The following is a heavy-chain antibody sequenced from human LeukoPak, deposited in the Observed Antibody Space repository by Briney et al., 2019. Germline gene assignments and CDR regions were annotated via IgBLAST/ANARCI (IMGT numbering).Heavy chain of an antibody. V-gene: IGHV4-59*08. CDR1: GDSISNHY. CDR3: ATNAGPAALDAVDI. D-gene: IGHD2-2*01. CDR2: IHYSGST. Sequence: SETLSPTCTVSGDSISNHYWSWIRQPPGKGLEWIGYIHYSGSTKYNPSLKSRVTISLDSSKTQFSLKLSSVTAADTAVYYCATNAGPAALDAVDIWGQGTMVTVSS. J-gene: IGHJ3*02.